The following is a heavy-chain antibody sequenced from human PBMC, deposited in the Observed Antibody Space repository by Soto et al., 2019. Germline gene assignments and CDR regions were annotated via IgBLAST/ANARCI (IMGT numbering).Heavy chain of an antibody. CDR2: ISGSGDST. Sequence: EVQLLESGGGLVQPGGSLRLSCAASGFTFSSYAMSWVRQAPGKGLEWVSAISGSGDSTYYADSVKGRFTISRDNSKNTLHLQMNSLRAEDTAVYYCAKLGSSSWFLDYWGQGTLVTVSS. CDR1: GFTFSSYA. J-gene: IGHJ4*02. V-gene: IGHV3-23*01. D-gene: IGHD6-13*01. CDR3: AKLGSSSWFLDY.